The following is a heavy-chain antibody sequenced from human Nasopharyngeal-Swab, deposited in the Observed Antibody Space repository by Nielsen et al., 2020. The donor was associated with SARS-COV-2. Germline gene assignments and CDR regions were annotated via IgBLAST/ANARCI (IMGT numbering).Heavy chain of an antibody. CDR1: GGPFSVHH. J-gene: IGHJ6*02. D-gene: IGHD3-10*01. CDR3: ARGNYFGSGTFHRTYGMDV. Sequence: SETQSLTCALYGGPFSVHHWSWIRRPPGKGLEWIGEINYYGTTNYSPSLKSRVTISIDTSKNQFSLALRSVTAADTGLYYCARGNYFGSGTFHRTYGMDVWGQGTSVTVSS. V-gene: IGHV4-34*01. CDR2: INYYGTT.